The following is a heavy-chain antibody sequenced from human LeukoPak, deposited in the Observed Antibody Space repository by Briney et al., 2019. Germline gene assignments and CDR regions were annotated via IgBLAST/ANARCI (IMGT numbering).Heavy chain of an antibody. CDR3: ARRFGITMVRGVVGRKYNWFDP. Sequence: SETLSLTCAVYGGSFSGHYWSWIRQPPGKGLEWIGEINHSGSTNYNPSLKSRVTISVDTSKNQFSLKLSSVTAADTAVYYCARRFGITMVRGVVGRKYNWFDPWGQGTLVTVSS. D-gene: IGHD3-10*01. CDR1: GGSFSGHY. V-gene: IGHV4-34*01. J-gene: IGHJ5*02. CDR2: INHSGST.